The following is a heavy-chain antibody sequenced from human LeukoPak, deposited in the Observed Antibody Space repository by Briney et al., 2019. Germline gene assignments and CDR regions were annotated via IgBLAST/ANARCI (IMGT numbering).Heavy chain of an antibody. CDR1: GGSISSSSYY. J-gene: IGHJ4*02. D-gene: IGHD6-19*01. Sequence: SETLSLTCTVSGGSISSSSYYWGWIRQPPGKGLEWIGSIYYSGSTYYNPSLKSRVTISVDTSKNQFSLKLSSVTAADTAVYYCARRRIAVAGEGFDYWGQGTLVTVSS. V-gene: IGHV4-39*07. CDR3: ARRRIAVAGEGFDY. CDR2: IYYSGST.